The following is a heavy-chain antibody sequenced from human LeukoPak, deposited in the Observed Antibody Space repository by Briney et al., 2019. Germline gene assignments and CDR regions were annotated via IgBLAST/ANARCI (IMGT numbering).Heavy chain of an antibody. CDR2: INHSGST. CDR1: GGSFSGYY. V-gene: IGHV4-34*01. D-gene: IGHD2-15*01. CDR3: TRGRPFLVVVARRGAFDI. Sequence: PSETLSLTCAVYGGSFSGYYWSWIRQPPGKGLEWIGEINHSGSTNYNPALKSRATISVDTSKNQFSLKLSSVTAADTAVYYCTRGRPFLVVVARRGAFDIWGQGTMVTVSS. J-gene: IGHJ3*02.